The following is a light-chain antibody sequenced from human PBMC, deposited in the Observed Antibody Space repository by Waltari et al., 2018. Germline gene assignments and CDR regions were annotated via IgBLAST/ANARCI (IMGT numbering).Light chain of an antibody. CDR1: QSVSSD. J-gene: IGKJ4*01. CDR2: GAS. V-gene: IGKV3-15*01. Sequence: EIEMTQSPATLSVSPGERVTLSCRASQSVSSDLAWYQQKPGQAPRPLSYGASTRVTGIPARFSGSGSGTDFTLTISSLQSEDFAVYYCHHYYNWPLTFGGGTKVDIK. CDR3: HHYYNWPLT.